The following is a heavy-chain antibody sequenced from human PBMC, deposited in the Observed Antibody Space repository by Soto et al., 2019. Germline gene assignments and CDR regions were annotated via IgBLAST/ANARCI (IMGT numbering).Heavy chain of an antibody. CDR3: EILGKGQLGDY. CDR1: GGSISSSSYY. V-gene: IGHV4-39*01. CDR2: IYYSGST. D-gene: IGHD5-18*01. J-gene: IGHJ4*02. Sequence: NPSETLSLTCTVSGGSISSSSYYWGWIRQPPGRGLEWIGSIYYSGSTYYNPSLKSRVTISVDTSKNQFSLKLSSVTAADTAVYYCEILGKGQLGDYWGQGTLVTVSS.